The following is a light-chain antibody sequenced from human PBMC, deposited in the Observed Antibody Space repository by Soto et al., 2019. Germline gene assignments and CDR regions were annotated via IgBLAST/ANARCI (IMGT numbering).Light chain of an antibody. CDR3: QQYGRSGT. CDR2: GAS. CDR1: QSVSSNY. Sequence: ESLLTQSPGTLSFSPGERATLSCRASQSVSSNYLAWYQQKPGQAPRLLIYGASNRATGIPDRFSGSGSGTDFTLTISRLEPEDFAVYYCQQYGRSGTFGQGTKVDIK. J-gene: IGKJ1*01. V-gene: IGKV3-20*01.